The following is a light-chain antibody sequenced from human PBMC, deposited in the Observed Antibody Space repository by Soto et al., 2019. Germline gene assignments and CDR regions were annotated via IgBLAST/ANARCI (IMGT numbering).Light chain of an antibody. CDR3: QEYNMWPWT. CDR1: QSLLRSDGKTY. J-gene: IGKJ1*01. CDR2: GAS. V-gene: IGKV2D-29*01. Sequence: EIVITQQKLSLSVTPGQPSSISCESSQSLLRSDGKTYLYWYQQKPGQAPRLLIIGASERVTTIPARFSGSGSGTEFTLSISSLQSDDFAVYYCQEYNMWPWTFCQVSKV.